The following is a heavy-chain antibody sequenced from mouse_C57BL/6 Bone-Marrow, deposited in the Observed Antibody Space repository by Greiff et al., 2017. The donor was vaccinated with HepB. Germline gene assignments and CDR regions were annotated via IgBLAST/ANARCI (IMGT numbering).Heavy chain of an antibody. CDR2: SRNKANDYTT. CDR1: GFTFSDFY. D-gene: IGHD2-4*01. V-gene: IGHV7-1*01. J-gene: IGHJ3*01. CDR3: ARDDYDYDWCAY. Sequence: LRLSCATSGFTFSDFYMEWVRQAPGKGLEWIAASRNKANDYTTEYSASVKGRFIVSRDTSQSILYLQMNALRAEDTAIYYCARDDYDYDWCAYWGQGTLVTVSA.